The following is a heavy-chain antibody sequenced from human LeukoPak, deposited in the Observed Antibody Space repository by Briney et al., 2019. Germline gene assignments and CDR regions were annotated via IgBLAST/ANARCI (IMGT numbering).Heavy chain of an antibody. CDR2: IIPIFGTA. J-gene: IGHJ3*02. CDR3: ARGIVVVIMGEYAFDI. CDR1: GGTFSSYG. D-gene: IGHD3-22*01. V-gene: IGHV1-69*13. Sequence: SVKVSCKASGGTFSSYGISWVRQAPGQGLEWMGGIIPIFGTANYAQKFQGRVTITADESTSTAYMELSSLRSEDTAVYYCARGIVVVIMGEYAFDIWGRGTMVTVSS.